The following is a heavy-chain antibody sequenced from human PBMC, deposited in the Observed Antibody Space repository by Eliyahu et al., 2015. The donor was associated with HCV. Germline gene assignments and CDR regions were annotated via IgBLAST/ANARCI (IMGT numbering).Heavy chain of an antibody. CDR2: IWYDGSNK. CDR3: ARDYDFYYGMDV. CDR1: GXXFSXXG. D-gene: IGHD3-3*01. J-gene: IGHJ6*02. Sequence: QVQLVESGGGVVQPGRSLXLSXXASGXXFSXXGMXWVRXAPGKGLEWVAVIWYDGSNKYYADSVKGRFTISRDNSKNTLYLQMNSLRAEDTAVYYCARDYDFYYGMDVWGQGTTVTVSS. V-gene: IGHV3-33*01.